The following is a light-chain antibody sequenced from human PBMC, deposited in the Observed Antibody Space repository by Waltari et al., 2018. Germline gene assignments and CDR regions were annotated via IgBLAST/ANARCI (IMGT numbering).Light chain of an antibody. Sequence: QSAPTQPASVSGSPGQSIPLSCTGTSSDVGAYDFVSGHQQYPGKAPKVMIYGVNNRPSGVSNRFSGSKSGNTASLIISGLQADDEADYYCSSYTTSGTLVFGTGTKVTVL. V-gene: IGLV2-14*01. CDR2: GVN. CDR3: SSYTTSGTLV. J-gene: IGLJ1*01. CDR1: SSDVGAYDF.